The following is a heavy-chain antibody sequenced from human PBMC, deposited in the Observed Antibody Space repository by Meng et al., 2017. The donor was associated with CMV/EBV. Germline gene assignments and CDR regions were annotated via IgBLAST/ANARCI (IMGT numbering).Heavy chain of an antibody. CDR1: GYTFTSYG. Sequence: ASVKVSCKASGYTFTSYGISWVRQAPGQGLEWMGWISAYNGNTNYAQKLQGRVTMTTDTSTSTAYMELRSLRSDDTAVYYCARDNTIFGVVTTYYYGMDVWGQGTTVTVSS. CDR2: ISAYNGNT. D-gene: IGHD3-3*01. V-gene: IGHV1-18*01. J-gene: IGHJ6*02. CDR3: ARDNTIFGVVTTYYYGMDV.